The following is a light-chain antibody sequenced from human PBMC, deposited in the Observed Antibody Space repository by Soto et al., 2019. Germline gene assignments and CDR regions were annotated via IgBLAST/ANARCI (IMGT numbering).Light chain of an antibody. CDR2: GNS. J-gene: IGLJ2*01. CDR1: SSNIGAGYD. CDR3: QSYDSSLSGL. V-gene: IGLV1-40*01. Sequence: QSVLTQPPSVSGAPGQRVTISCTGGSSNIGAGYDVHWYQQLPGTAPKLLIYGNSNRPSGVPDRFSGSKSGTSASLAITGLQAEDEADYYCQSYDSSLSGLFGGGTQLTVL.